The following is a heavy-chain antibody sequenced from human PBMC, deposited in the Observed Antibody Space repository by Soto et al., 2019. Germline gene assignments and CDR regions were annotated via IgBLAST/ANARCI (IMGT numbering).Heavy chain of an antibody. J-gene: IGHJ6*02. CDR2: IWYDGSNK. CDR3: ARVTSQVGAADYLYYYYYYGMDV. V-gene: IGHV3-33*01. D-gene: IGHD1-26*01. CDR1: GFTFSSYG. Sequence: GGSLRLSCAASGFTFSSYGMHWVRQAPGKGLEWVAVIWYDGSNKYYADSVKGRFTISRDNSKNTLYLQMNSLRAEDTAVYYCARVTSQVGAADYLYYYYYYGMDVWGQGTTVTVSS.